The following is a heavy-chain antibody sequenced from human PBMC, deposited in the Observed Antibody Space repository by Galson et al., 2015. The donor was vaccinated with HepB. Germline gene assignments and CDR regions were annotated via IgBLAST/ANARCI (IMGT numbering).Heavy chain of an antibody. J-gene: IGHJ5*02. CDR2: ISGSGGST. Sequence: SLRLSCAASGFTFSSYAMSWVRQAPGKGLEWVSAISGSGGSTYYADSVKGRFTISRDNSKNTLYLQMNSLRAEDTAVYYCAKDKAAAGTVYHLINWFDPWGQGTLVTVSS. CDR1: GFTFSSYA. D-gene: IGHD6-13*01. V-gene: IGHV3-23*01. CDR3: AKDKAAAGTVYHLINWFDP.